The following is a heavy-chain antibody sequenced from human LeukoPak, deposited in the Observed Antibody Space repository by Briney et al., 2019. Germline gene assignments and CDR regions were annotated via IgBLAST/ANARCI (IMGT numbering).Heavy chain of an antibody. D-gene: IGHD4-23*01. V-gene: IGHV3-30*02. CDR1: GFSFSSSA. CDR2: IHYDVNNK. J-gene: IGHJ3*01. CDR3: ARDSVGPFRRSPTNAFDV. Sequence: GGSLRLSCAASGFSFSSSAMHWVRQAPGKGLDLVAFIHYDVNNKYYADSMKGRFTIARDNSKNTVYLQMNSLRPEDTAVYYCARDSVGPFRRSPTNAFDVWGQGTMVTVSS.